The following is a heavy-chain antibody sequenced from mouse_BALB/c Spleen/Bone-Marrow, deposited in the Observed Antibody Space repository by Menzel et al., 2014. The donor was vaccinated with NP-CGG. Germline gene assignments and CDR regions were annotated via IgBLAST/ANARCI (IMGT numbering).Heavy chain of an antibody. CDR1: GFNIKDPY. Sequence: VQLQQSGAELVKPGASVKLSCTASGFNIKDPYMHWVKQRPEQGLEWIGRIDPANGNTKYDPKSQGKATITADTSSNTACLQLSSLTSEDTAVYYCAPYYYGRWFTYWGQGTLVTVSA. CDR3: APYYYGRWFTY. J-gene: IGHJ3*01. D-gene: IGHD1-1*01. CDR2: IDPANGNT. V-gene: IGHV14-3*02.